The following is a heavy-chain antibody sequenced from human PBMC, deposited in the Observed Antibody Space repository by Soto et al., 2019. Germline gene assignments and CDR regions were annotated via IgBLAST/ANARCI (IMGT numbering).Heavy chain of an antibody. D-gene: IGHD5-12*01. CDR1: GFTFSSYD. Sequence: EVQLVESGGGLVQPGGSLRLSCAASGFTFSSYDMHWVRQATGKGLEWVSAIGTAGDTYYPGSVKGRFTISRENAKNSLYLQMNSLRAEDTAVYYCARGGYSGYDRIVDYWVQGTLVTVSS. V-gene: IGHV3-13*01. CDR2: IGTAGDT. J-gene: IGHJ4*02. CDR3: ARGGYSGYDRIVDY.